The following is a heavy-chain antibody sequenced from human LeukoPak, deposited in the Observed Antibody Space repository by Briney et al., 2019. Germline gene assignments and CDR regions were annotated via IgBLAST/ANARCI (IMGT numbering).Heavy chain of an antibody. Sequence: GASVKVSCKASGYTFTSYDINWVRQATGQGLEWMGWMNPNSGNTGYAQKFQGRVTMTRNTSISTAYMELSSLRSEDTAVYYCARDPFDQMLPENWFDPWGQGTLVTVSS. CDR1: GYTFTSYD. D-gene: IGHD2-2*01. J-gene: IGHJ5*02. CDR3: ARDPFDQMLPENWFDP. CDR2: MNPNSGNT. V-gene: IGHV1-8*01.